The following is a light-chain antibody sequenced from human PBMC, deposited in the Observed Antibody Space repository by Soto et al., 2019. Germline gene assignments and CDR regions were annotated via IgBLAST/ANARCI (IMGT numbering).Light chain of an antibody. CDR3: QQRSNWPPT. Sequence: EIVMTQSPATLSVSPGERATLSCRASQSVSSDLAWYHQKPGQAPRLLIYGASTRATGIPARFSGSGSGTEFTLTISSLEPEDFAVYYCQQRSNWPPTFGPGTKVDIK. V-gene: IGKV3-11*01. CDR2: GAS. J-gene: IGKJ3*01. CDR1: QSVSSD.